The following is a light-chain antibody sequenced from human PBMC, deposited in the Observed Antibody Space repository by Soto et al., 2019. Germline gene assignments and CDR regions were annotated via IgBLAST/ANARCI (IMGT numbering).Light chain of an antibody. Sequence: EIVLTQSPGTLSLSPGERATLSCRASQSVSGSYLAWYQQKPGQAPRLLIYGASSRATGIPDGFSGSGSGTDFTLTISRLEPEDFAVYYCQQYGSSPLFIFGPGTTVDIK. CDR1: QSVSGSY. CDR3: QQYGSSPLFI. J-gene: IGKJ3*01. V-gene: IGKV3-20*01. CDR2: GAS.